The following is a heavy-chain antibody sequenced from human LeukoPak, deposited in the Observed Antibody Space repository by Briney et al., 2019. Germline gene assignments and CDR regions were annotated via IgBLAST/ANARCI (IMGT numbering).Heavy chain of an antibody. D-gene: IGHD2-2*01. V-gene: IGHV4-38-2*01. CDR3: ARGRYCSSTSCYGMVDY. Sequence: SETLSLTCAVSGYSISSGYYWGWIRQPPGKGLEWIGSIYHTGSTYYNPSLKSRVTISVDTSKNQFSLKLSSVTAADTAVYYCARGRYCSSTSCYGMVDYWGQGTLVTVSS. CDR1: GYSISSGYY. J-gene: IGHJ4*02. CDR2: IYHTGST.